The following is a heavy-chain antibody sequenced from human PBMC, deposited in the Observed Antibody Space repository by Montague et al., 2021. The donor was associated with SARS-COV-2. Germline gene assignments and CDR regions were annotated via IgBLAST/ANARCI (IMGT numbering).Heavy chain of an antibody. Sequence: SETRSLTCTVSGGSISSNSYYWGWIRQPPGKGLEWIGYIYYSGSINYNPSLKSRVTISVDTSKNQFSLRLSSVTAADTAVYYCARDSRTDFDWLFPDSGSYYYYMDVWGKGITVTVSS. J-gene: IGHJ6*03. CDR1: GGSISSNSYY. D-gene: IGHD3-9*01. V-gene: IGHV4-61*01. CDR3: ARDSRTDFDWLFPDSGSYYYYMDV. CDR2: IYYSGSI.